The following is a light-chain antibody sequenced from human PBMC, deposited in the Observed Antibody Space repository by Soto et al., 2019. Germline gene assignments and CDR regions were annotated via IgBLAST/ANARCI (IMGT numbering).Light chain of an antibody. Sequence: AIQVTQSPSSLSASVGDRVTITCRASQDIRGALAWYQQKPGKAPKLLFYDVSTLESGVPSRFSGSGSGTEFTLTITSLQPEDFGTYYCQQFNSYPITFGHGTRLEIK. CDR1: QDIRGA. V-gene: IGKV1-13*02. J-gene: IGKJ5*01. CDR3: QQFNSYPIT. CDR2: DVS.